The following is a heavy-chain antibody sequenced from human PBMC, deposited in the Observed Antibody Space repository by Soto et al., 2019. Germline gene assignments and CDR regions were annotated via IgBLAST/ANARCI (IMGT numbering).Heavy chain of an antibody. CDR3: ARLPYYYGSGSYRFGYFDY. V-gene: IGHV4-59*01. D-gene: IGHD3-10*01. CDR1: GGSISSYY. J-gene: IGHJ4*02. CDR2: IYYSGST. Sequence: PSETLSLTCTVSGGSISSYYWSWIRQPPGKGLEWIGYIYYSGSTNYNPSLKSRVTISVDTSKNQFSLKLSSVTAADTAVYYCARLPYYYGSGSYRFGYFDYWGQGTLVTVSS.